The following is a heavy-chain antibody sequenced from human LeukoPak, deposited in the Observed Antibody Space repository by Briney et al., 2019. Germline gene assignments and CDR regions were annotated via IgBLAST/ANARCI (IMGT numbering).Heavy chain of an antibody. CDR3: ARAPTGTGGWNWFDP. D-gene: IGHD1-1*01. CDR1: GGSISSYY. J-gene: IGHJ5*02. Sequence: SETLSLTCTVSGGSISSYYWSWIRQPAGKGLELIGRIYTSGTTNYNPSLKSRVPMSVDTSKNQFSLKLSSVTAADTAVYYCARAPTGTGGWNWFDPWGQGTLVTVSS. V-gene: IGHV4-4*07. CDR2: IYTSGTT.